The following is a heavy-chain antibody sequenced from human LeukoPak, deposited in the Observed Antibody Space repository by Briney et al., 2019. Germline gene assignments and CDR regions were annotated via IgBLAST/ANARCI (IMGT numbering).Heavy chain of an antibody. CDR2: LNSDGSRT. Sequence: GGSLRLFCAASGFTFSSSWMYWVRQAPGEGLGWVSRLNSDGSRTNYAESVKGRFIISRDNAKNTLYLQMNSLRIEDTAVYYCAKESSTWRQADTLFDYWGQGILVTVSS. V-gene: IGHV3-74*01. CDR3: AKESSTWRQADTLFDY. D-gene: IGHD6-13*01. J-gene: IGHJ4*02. CDR1: GFTFSSSW.